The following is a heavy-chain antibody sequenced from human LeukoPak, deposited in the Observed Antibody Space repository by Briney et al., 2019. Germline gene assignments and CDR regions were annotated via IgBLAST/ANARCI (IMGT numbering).Heavy chain of an antibody. CDR1: GFTFSSYG. D-gene: IGHD4-17*01. CDR3: AKDYGDYDYFDY. Sequence: PGGSLRLSCAASGFTFSSYGMHWVRQAPGKGLEWVAFIRYDGSNKYYADSVKGRFTISRDNSKNTLYLQMNSLRAEGTAVYYCAKDYGDYDYFDYWGQGTLVTVSS. V-gene: IGHV3-30*02. CDR2: IRYDGSNK. J-gene: IGHJ4*02.